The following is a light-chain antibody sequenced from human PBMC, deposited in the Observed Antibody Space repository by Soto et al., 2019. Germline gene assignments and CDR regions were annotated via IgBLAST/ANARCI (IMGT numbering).Light chain of an antibody. Sequence: EIVLTQSPVTLSLSPGERATLSCRASQTISKYLAWYQQKPGQPPRLLIYDASNRATGIPARFSGSGSGTDFALTISSLEPEDFAVYYCQQYESSPHNFGPGTRVEI. J-gene: IGKJ3*01. V-gene: IGKV3-11*01. CDR2: DAS. CDR1: QTISKY. CDR3: QQYESSPHN.